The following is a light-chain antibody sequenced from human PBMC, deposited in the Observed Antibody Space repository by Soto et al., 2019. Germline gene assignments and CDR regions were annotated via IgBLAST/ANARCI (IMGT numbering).Light chain of an antibody. CDR1: SSDVGGYNY. Sequence: QSVLTQPASVSGSPGQSITISCTGTSSDVGGYNYVSWYQQHPGKAPKLMIYEVSNRSSGVSNRFSGSKSGNTASLTISGLQAEDEADYYCSSYTSSSTSYVFGTGTKVTVL. J-gene: IGLJ1*01. CDR2: EVS. CDR3: SSYTSSSTSYV. V-gene: IGLV2-14*01.